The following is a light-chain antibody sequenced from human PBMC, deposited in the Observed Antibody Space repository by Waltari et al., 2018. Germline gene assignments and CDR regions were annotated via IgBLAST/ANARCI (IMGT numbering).Light chain of an antibody. CDR2: EFS. Sequence: QSALTQPASVSGSPGQSITISCTGTSSDVGGYNYVSWYQQHPCKPPTLMIYEFSNRPAGVANRFSGSTSGNTVSRTISGLQAEDEADYYCSSYTSSSTLEVFGGGTKLTVL. CDR3: SSYTSSSTLEV. CDR1: SSDVGGYNY. J-gene: IGLJ2*01. V-gene: IGLV2-14*01.